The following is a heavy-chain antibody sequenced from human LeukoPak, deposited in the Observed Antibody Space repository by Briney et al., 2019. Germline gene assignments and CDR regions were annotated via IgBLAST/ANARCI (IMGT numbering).Heavy chain of an antibody. J-gene: IGHJ4*02. CDR1: GFTFSSYA. CDR2: ISGSGGST. CDR3: AKLRSEDGYNYPY. D-gene: IGHD5-24*01. V-gene: IGHV3-23*01. Sequence: GGSLRLSCAASGFTFSSYAMSWVRQAPGKGLEWVSAISGSGGSTYYADSVKGRFTISRDNSKNMLYLQMNSLRAEDTAVYYCAKLRSEDGYNYPYWGQGTLVTVSS.